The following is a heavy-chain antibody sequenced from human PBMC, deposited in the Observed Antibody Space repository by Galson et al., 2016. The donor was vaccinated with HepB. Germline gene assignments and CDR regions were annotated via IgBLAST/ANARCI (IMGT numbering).Heavy chain of an antibody. V-gene: IGHV1-2*02. D-gene: IGHD3-22*01. CDR3: ARVGGYYLYHFDY. J-gene: IGHJ4*02. Sequence: SVKVSCKASGYTFTGYYLHWVRQAPGQGLEWMGWINPNSGGTHYAQKFQGRVIMTRDTSISTVYMELRRLRSDDTAFYFCARVGGYYLYHFDYWGQGNLVTVSS. CDR1: GYTFTGYY. CDR2: INPNSGGT.